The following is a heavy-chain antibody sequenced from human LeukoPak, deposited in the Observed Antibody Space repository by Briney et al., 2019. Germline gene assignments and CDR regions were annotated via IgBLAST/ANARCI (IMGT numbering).Heavy chain of an antibody. J-gene: IGHJ4*02. CDR3: ARRGDYYDSSGYSNLRY. CDR1: GYSFNSYW. V-gene: IGHV5-51*01. D-gene: IGHD3-22*01. Sequence: GESLKISCKGSGYSFNSYWNGWVRQMPGKGLGWMGIIYPGDSDTRYSPSFQGQVTISADKSISTAYLQGSSLKASDTAMYYCARRGDYYDSSGYSNLRYWGQGTLATVSS. CDR2: IYPGDSDT.